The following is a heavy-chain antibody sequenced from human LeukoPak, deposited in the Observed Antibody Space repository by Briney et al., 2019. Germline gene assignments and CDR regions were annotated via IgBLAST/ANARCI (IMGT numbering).Heavy chain of an antibody. V-gene: IGHV3-21*01. D-gene: IGHD5-12*01. J-gene: IGHJ4*02. CDR3: AKDHQWLRFGFLGY. CDR2: ISSSSTYV. CDR1: GFTFSTYS. Sequence: GGSLRLSCTASGFTFSTYSMNWVRQAPGKGLEWVSSISSSSTYVYYADSVKGRFTISRDNSKNTLYLQMNSLRAEDTAVYYCAKDHQWLRFGFLGYWGQGTLVTVSS.